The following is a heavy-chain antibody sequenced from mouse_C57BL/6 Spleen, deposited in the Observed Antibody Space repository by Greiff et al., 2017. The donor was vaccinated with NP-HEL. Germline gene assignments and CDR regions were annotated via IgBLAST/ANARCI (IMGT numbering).Heavy chain of an antibody. CDR3: TRGDYYYGSSPFAY. J-gene: IGHJ3*01. V-gene: IGHV1-15*01. CDR2: IDPETGGT. D-gene: IGHD1-1*01. CDR1: GYTFTDYE. Sequence: VKLMESGAELVRPGASVTLSCKASGYTFTDYEMHWVKQTPVHGLEWIGAIDPETGGTAYNQKFKGKAILTADKSSSTAYMELRSLTSEDSAVYYCTRGDYYYGSSPFAYWGQGTLVTVSA.